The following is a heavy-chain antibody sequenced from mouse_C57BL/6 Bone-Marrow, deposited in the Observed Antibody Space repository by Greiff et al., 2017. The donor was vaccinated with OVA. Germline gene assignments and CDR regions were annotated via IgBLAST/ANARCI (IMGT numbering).Heavy chain of an antibody. J-gene: IGHJ4*01. Sequence: QVQLQQPGAELVKPGASVKLSCKASGYTFTSYWMHWVKQRPGQGLEWIGMIHPNSGSTNYNEKFKSKATLTVDKSSSTAYMQLSSLTSEDSAVYYCARATPYVPLYAMDYWGQGTSVTVSS. V-gene: IGHV1-64*01. CDR1: GYTFTSYW. CDR2: IHPNSGST. CDR3: ARATPYVPLYAMDY. D-gene: IGHD5-5*01.